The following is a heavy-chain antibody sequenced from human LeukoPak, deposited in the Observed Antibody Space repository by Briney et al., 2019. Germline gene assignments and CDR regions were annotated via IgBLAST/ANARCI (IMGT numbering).Heavy chain of an antibody. V-gene: IGHV3-48*03. D-gene: IGHD3-22*01. Sequence: GGSLRLSCAASGFTFSSYDMNWIRQAPGKGLEWVSFISRSGGTIYYADPVKGRFTISRDNAKNSLYLQVNSLRAEDTAVYYCASQYYYDSSGYYNSNWFDPWGQGTLVTVSS. CDR3: ASQYYYDSSGYYNSNWFDP. CDR1: GFTFSSYD. CDR2: ISRSGGTI. J-gene: IGHJ5*02.